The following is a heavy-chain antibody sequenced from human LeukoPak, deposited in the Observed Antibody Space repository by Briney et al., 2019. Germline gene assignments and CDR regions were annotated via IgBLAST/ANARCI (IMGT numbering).Heavy chain of an antibody. V-gene: IGHV1-69*06. CDR2: IIPIFGTA. CDR3: ARDPIAVAGRLDY. CDR1: GGTFSSYA. Sequence: SVKVSCKASGGTFSSYAISWVRQAPGQGLEWMGGIIPIFGTANYAQKFQGRVTITADKSTSTAYMELSSLRSEDTAVYYCARDPIAVAGRLDYWGQGTLVTVSS. D-gene: IGHD6-19*01. J-gene: IGHJ4*02.